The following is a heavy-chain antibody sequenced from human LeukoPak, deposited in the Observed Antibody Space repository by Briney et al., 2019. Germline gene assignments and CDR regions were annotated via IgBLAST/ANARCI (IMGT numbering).Heavy chain of an antibody. Sequence: EASVKVSCKASGGTFSSYAISWVQQAPGQGLEWMGGIIPIFGTANYAQKFQGRVTITTDESTSTAYMELSSLRSEDTAVYYCARDLFYYGSGSYSAYWGQGILVTVSS. J-gene: IGHJ4*02. V-gene: IGHV1-69*05. CDR3: ARDLFYYGSGSYSAY. D-gene: IGHD3-10*01. CDR1: GGTFSSYA. CDR2: IIPIFGTA.